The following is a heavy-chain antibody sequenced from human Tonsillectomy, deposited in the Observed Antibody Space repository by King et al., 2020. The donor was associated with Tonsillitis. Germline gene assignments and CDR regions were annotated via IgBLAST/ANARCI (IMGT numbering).Heavy chain of an antibody. CDR3: ARGKYYYDSSGLLGY. D-gene: IGHD3-22*01. V-gene: IGHV3-7*01. J-gene: IGHJ4*02. CDR2: IKQDGTEK. CDR1: GFTFSTYW. Sequence: VQLVESGGGLVQPGGSLRLSCAASGFTFSTYWMNWVRQAPGKGPEWVANIKQDGTEKYYVDSVKGRFSISRDNAKNSLYLQMNSLRAEDTAMYYCARGKYYYDSSGLLGYWGQGTLVTVSS.